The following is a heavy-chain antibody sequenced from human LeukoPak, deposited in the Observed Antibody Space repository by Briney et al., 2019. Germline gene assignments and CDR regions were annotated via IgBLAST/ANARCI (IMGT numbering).Heavy chain of an antibody. CDR1: GGSISSSSYY. CDR3: ARREGLWSGYRIDY. J-gene: IGHJ4*02. D-gene: IGHD3-3*01. V-gene: IGHV4-39*01. CDR2: IYYSGST. Sequence: PSETLSLTCTVSGGSISSSSYYWGWIRQPPGKGLEWIGSIYYSGSTYYNPSLKSRVTISVDTSKNQFSLKLSSVTAADTAVYYCARREGLWSGYRIDYWGQGTLVTVSS.